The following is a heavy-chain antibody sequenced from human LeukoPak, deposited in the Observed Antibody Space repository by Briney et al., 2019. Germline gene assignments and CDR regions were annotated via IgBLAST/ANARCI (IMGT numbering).Heavy chain of an antibody. D-gene: IGHD2-21*02. J-gene: IGHJ4*02. Sequence: GASLRLSCVASGFTFSNYAMSWVRQAPGKGLEWVSAITGSGDSTFNADSVKGRFTISRGNSKNTLHLQMNNLRAEDTAVYYCAKSRIVVVTAIDYWGQGILVTVSS. CDR2: ITGSGDST. CDR3: AKSRIVVVTAIDY. V-gene: IGHV3-23*01. CDR1: GFTFSNYA.